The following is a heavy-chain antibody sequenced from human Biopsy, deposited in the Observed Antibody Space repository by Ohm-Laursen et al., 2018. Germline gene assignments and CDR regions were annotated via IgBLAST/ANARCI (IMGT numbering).Heavy chain of an antibody. CDR1: GQTFSDYY. J-gene: IGHJ4*02. D-gene: IGHD2-15*01. CDR3: GNEVHGRDY. V-gene: IGHV4-34*08. Sequence: SDTLSLTRDVYGQTFSDYYWSWIRQPPGKGLEWIGQINQSGRTNYNPSLKSRVNISADKSNNQFSLKLTSVTSADTAVYFCGNEVHGRDYWGLGALVTVSS. CDR2: INQSGRT.